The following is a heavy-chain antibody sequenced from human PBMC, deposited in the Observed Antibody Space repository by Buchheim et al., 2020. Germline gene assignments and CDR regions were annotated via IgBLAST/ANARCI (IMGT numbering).Heavy chain of an antibody. CDR3: ATNYYHTSGPPRGFQH. CDR1: GGSFSGYY. D-gene: IGHD3-22*01. J-gene: IGHJ1*01. CDR2: IHHSGVA. V-gene: IGHV4-34*01. Sequence: QVHLQQRGAGLLKPSETLSLTCAVYGGSFSGYYWSWIRLPPGKGLEWIGEIHHSGVANYNPSLKSRVTILIDTSRNQFSLKLTSVTAADTAVYFCATNYYHTSGPPRGFQHWGQGTL.